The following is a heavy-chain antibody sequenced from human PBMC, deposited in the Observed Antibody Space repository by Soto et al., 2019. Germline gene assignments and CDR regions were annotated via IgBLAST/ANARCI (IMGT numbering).Heavy chain of an antibody. CDR3: ARSQGGQYAFDI. Sequence: EVQLVESGGGLVQPGGSLRLSCAASGFTFSDYYMDWVRQAPGKGLEWVGRSRNKANSYTTEYAASVKGRFSISSDDSKNSLYLHMTSLKIEDTAVYYCARSQGGQYAFDIWGQGTMVTVSS. D-gene: IGHD2-15*01. J-gene: IGHJ3*02. CDR2: SRNKANSYTT. CDR1: GFTFSDYY. V-gene: IGHV3-72*01.